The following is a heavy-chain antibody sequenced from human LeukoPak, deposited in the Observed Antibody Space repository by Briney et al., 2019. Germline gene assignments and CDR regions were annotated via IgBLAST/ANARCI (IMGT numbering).Heavy chain of an antibody. D-gene: IGHD6-13*01. V-gene: IGHV1-18*01. CDR3: ARAGRYSSSWYDY. J-gene: IGHJ4*02. CDR1: GYTFTSYG. Sequence: ASVKVSCKASGYTFTSYGISWVRQAPGQGLEWMGWISAYNGNTNYAQKLQGRVTMTTDTSTSTADMELRSLRSDDTAVYYCARAGRYSSSWYDYWGQGTLVTVSS. CDR2: ISAYNGNT.